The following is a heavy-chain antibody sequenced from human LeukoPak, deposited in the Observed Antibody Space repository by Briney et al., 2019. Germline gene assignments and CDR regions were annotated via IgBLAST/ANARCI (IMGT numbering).Heavy chain of an antibody. V-gene: IGHV3-21*01. Sequence: GGSLRLSCAASGFTFSSYSMNWVRQAPGKGLEWVSSISSSSSYIYYADSVKGRFTISRDNAKNSLYLQMNSLRAEDTAVYYCARAQFTYYDFWSGYSQAYYYYYYMDVWGKGTTVTVSS. CDR3: ARAQFTYYDFWSGYSQAYYYYYYMDV. CDR1: GFTFSSYS. D-gene: IGHD3-3*01. CDR2: ISSSSSYI. J-gene: IGHJ6*03.